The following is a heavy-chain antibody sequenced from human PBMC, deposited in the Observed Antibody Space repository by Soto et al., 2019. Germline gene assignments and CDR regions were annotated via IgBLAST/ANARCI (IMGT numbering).Heavy chain of an antibody. CDR3: TTREGHYGDYYYYGMDV. CDR1: GFTFSGSA. V-gene: IGHV3-73*01. J-gene: IGHJ6*02. D-gene: IGHD4-17*01. Sequence: GGSLRLSCAASGFTFSGSAMHWVRQASGKGLEWVGRMRSKVDSYATAYAASVKGRFTISRDDSKNTAYLQMNSLKTEDTAVYYCTTREGHYGDYYYYGMDVWGQGTTVTVSS. CDR2: MRSKVDSYAT.